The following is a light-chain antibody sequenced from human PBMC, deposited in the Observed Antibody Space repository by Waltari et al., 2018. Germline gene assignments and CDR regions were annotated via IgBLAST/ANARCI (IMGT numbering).Light chain of an antibody. Sequence: QSALTQPASVSGSPGQSITISCTGTSSDVGGYNYVSWYQQHPGKAPKPMIYDVSKRPSGVSNRFSGSKSGNTASLTISGLQAEDEADYYCCSYAGSSTVFGTGTKVTVL. CDR2: DVS. J-gene: IGLJ1*01. CDR3: CSYAGSSTV. CDR1: SSDVGGYNY. V-gene: IGLV2-23*02.